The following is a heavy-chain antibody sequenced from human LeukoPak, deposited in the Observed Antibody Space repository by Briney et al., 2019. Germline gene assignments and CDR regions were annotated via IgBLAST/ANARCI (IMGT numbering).Heavy chain of an antibody. CDR2: IIPIFGTA. CDR1: GGTFSSYA. J-gene: IGHJ6*03. Sequence: SVKVSCKASGGTFSSYAISWVRQAPGQGLEWMGGIIPIFGTANYAQKFQGRVTITADESTSTAYMELSSLRSEDTAVYDCARGQNDFWRLGPIYYYYMDVWGKGTTVTVSS. CDR3: ARGQNDFWRLGPIYYYYMDV. V-gene: IGHV1-69*13. D-gene: IGHD3-3*01.